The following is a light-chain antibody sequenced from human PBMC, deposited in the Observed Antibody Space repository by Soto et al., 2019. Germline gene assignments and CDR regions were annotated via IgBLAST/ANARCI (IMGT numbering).Light chain of an antibody. CDR3: QSYDSSLSGWV. CDR1: XXXIGAGYD. J-gene: IGLJ3*02. V-gene: IGLV1-40*01. CDR2: GNS. Sequence: QSVLTQPPSVSGAPGQRVTIXXXGXXXXIGAGYDVHWYQQLPGTAPKLLIYGNSNRPSGVPDRFSGSKSGTSASLAITGLQAEDEADYYCQSYDSSLSGWVFGGGTKLTVL.